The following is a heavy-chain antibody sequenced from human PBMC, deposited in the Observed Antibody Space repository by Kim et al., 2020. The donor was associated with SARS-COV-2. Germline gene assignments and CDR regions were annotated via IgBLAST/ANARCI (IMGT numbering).Heavy chain of an antibody. Sequence: SETLSLTCTVSGGSISSGGYYWSWIRQHPGKGLEWIGYIYYSGSTYYNPSLKSRVTISVDTSKNQFSLKLSSVTAADTAVYYCARSMVRGVPYGTTVDIVATTAPFDYWGQGTLVTVSS. CDR3: ARSMVRGVPYGTTVDIVATTAPFDY. D-gene: IGHD5-12*01. CDR2: IYYSGST. CDR1: GGSISSGGYY. J-gene: IGHJ4*02. V-gene: IGHV4-31*03.